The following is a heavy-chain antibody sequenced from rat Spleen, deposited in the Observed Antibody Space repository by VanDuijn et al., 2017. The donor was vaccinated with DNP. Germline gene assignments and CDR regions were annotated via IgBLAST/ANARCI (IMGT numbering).Heavy chain of an antibody. CDR1: GFTFSNYY. D-gene: IGHD1-4*01. Sequence: EVQLVESGGGLVQPGRSLKLSCAASGFTFSNYYMAWVRQAPKKGLEWVATISASGGRTSYPDSVKGRFTISRDFAKSRLYLQMESLRSEDTATYYCAKDGRAMDAWGQGTSVTVSS. CDR2: ISASGGRT. V-gene: IGHV5-27*01. CDR3: AKDGRAMDA. J-gene: IGHJ4*01.